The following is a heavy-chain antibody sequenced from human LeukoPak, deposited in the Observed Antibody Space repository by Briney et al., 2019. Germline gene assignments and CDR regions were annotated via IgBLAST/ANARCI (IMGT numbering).Heavy chain of an antibody. CDR2: ISAYNGNT. V-gene: IGHV1-18*01. Sequence: ASVKVSCKASGYTFTSYGISWVRQAPGQGLEWMGWISAYNGNTNYAKKLQGRVTMTTDTSTSTAYMELRSLRSDDTAVYYCARVLYGSGSYNKNYGMDVWGQGTTVTVSS. CDR3: ARVLYGSGSYNKNYGMDV. CDR1: GYTFTSYG. D-gene: IGHD3-10*01. J-gene: IGHJ6*02.